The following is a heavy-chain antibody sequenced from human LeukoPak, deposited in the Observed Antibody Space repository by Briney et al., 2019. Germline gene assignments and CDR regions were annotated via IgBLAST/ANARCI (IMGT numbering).Heavy chain of an antibody. CDR2: IYYSRST. J-gene: IGHJ6*03. Sequence: PSETLSLTRTVSGGFISRYYWSWLRQPPGEGLEWIGDIYYSRSTNYNPPLKSRVTISVDRSKNQFSLKLSSVTAADTAVHYCARRTTIFVLAYYYYYMDVWGKGTTVTVSS. D-gene: IGHD3-3*01. CDR1: GGFISRYY. CDR3: ARRTTIFVLAYYYYYMDV. V-gene: IGHV4-59*12.